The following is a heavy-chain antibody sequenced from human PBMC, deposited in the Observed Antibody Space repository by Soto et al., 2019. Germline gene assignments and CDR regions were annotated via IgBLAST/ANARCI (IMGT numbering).Heavy chain of an antibody. CDR3: ARDLYSSSARYFDY. CDR1: GFTFSSYS. J-gene: IGHJ4*02. D-gene: IGHD6-6*01. Sequence: EVQLVESGGGLVKPGGSLRLSCAASGFTFSSYSMNWVRQAPGKGLEWVSSISSSSSYIYYADSVKSRFTISRDNAKNSLYLQMNSLRAEDTAVYYCARDLYSSSARYFDYWGQGTLVTVYS. V-gene: IGHV3-21*01. CDR2: ISSSSSYI.